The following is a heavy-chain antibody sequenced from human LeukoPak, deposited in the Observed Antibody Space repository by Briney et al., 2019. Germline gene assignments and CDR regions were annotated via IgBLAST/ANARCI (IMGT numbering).Heavy chain of an antibody. V-gene: IGHV4-34*01. Sequence: SETLSLTCAVYGGSFSGYYWTCIRQPPGKGLEWIGEINQSGDTNCNPSLRSRVTISGDPSKNQCSLRLSPVTAADTAVYYCARGSSWFYGSGTFYNPYYNGMDVWGKGTPVTVSS. D-gene: IGHD3-10*01. CDR1: GGSFSGYY. CDR3: ARGSSWFYGSGTFYNPYYNGMDV. J-gene: IGHJ6*04. CDR2: INQSGDT.